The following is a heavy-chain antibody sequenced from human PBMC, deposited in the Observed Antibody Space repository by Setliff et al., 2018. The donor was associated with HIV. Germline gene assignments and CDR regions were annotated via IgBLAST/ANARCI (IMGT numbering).Heavy chain of an antibody. CDR2: IYYSGST. D-gene: IGHD3-10*01. J-gene: IGHJ4*02. Sequence: SETLSLTCTVSGGSINTGSYYWGWIRQPPGKGLESIGTIYYSGSTYYKSSLKSRLTISVDTSKNQYSLKMSSVTAADTAVYYCARARGPEGYFDSWGQGTLVTVSS. CDR1: GGSINTGSYY. V-gene: IGHV4-39*07. CDR3: ARARGPEGYFDS.